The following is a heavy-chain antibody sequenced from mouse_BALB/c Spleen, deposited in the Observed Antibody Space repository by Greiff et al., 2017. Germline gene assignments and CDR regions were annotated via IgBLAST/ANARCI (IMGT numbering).Heavy chain of an antibody. Sequence: EVHLVESGGGLVQPGGSLKLSCAASGFTFSSYTMSWVRQTPEKRLEWVAYISNGGGSTYYPDTVKGRFTISRDNAKNTLYLQMSSLKSEDTAMYYCARHIITTAWFAYWGQGTLVTVSA. CDR1: GFTFSSYT. CDR2: ISNGGGST. D-gene: IGHD1-2*01. J-gene: IGHJ3*01. CDR3: ARHIITTAWFAY. V-gene: IGHV5-12-2*01.